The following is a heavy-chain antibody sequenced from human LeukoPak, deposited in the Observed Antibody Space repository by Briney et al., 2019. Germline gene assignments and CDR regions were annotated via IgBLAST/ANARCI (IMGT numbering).Heavy chain of an antibody. CDR1: GYTFTSYG. CDR3: ARDSLRGPTANDY. Sequence: EASVKVSCKASGYTFTSYGISWVRQAPGQGHDWRGWISAYNGNTNYAQKLQGRVTMTTDTSTSTAYMELRSLRSDDTAVYYCARDSLRGPTANDYWGQGTLVTVSS. D-gene: IGHD5-18*01. J-gene: IGHJ4*02. V-gene: IGHV1-18*01. CDR2: ISAYNGNT.